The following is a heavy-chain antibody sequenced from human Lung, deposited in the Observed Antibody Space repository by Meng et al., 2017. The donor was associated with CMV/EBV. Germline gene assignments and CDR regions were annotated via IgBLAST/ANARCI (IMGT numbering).Heavy chain of an antibody. CDR3: ARDWGPFDV. V-gene: IGHV3-21*01. D-gene: IGHD3-16*01. CDR1: GFTFSSYT. Sequence: GEXXKISCAASGFTFSSYTMDWVRQAPGKGLEWVSSISSSSSHIYYTDSVKGRFTISRDNAENSLYLQMNSLRAEDTAVYYCARDWGPFDVWGQGTLVTVSS. CDR2: ISSSSSHI. J-gene: IGHJ4*02.